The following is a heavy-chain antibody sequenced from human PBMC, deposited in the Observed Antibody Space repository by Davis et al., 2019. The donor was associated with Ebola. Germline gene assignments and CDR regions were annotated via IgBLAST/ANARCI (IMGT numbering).Heavy chain of an antibody. CDR2: INRDGSST. D-gene: IGHD3-3*01. Sequence: GESLKISCAASGFTFSSYWMHWVRQAPGKGLVWVSRINRDGSSTSYADSVKGRFTISRDNAKNTLYLQMNSLRAEDTAVYYCARSGLSFGVVKYHYGMDVWGKGTTVTVSS. V-gene: IGHV3-74*01. J-gene: IGHJ6*04. CDR1: GFTFSSYW. CDR3: ARSGLSFGVVKYHYGMDV.